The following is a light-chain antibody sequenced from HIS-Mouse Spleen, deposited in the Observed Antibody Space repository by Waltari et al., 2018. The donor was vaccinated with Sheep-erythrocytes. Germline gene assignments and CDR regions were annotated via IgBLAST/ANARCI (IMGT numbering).Light chain of an antibody. CDR1: RSDVGSYNL. CDR2: EGS. Sequence: QSALTQPASVSGSPGQSITISCTGPRSDVGSYNLVSWYQQHPGKAPKLMIYEGSKRPSAVSNRFSGSKSGNTASLTISGLQAEDEADYYCCSYAGSSTPWVFGGGTKLTVL. CDR3: CSYAGSSTPWV. J-gene: IGLJ3*02. V-gene: IGLV2-23*01.